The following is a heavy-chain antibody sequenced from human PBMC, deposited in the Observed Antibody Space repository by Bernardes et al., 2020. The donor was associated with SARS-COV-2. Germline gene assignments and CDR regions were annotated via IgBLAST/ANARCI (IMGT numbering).Heavy chain of an antibody. CDR1: RFIFSDYW. V-gene: IGHV3-7*01. Sequence: GGSLRLSCAASRFIFSDYWMSWVRQAPGKGLEWVADINQHGSEKKYVDSVKGRFTISRDNAENSLHLQMNSLRVEDTAVYYCARWGAVLAAPWYYGMDVWGRGTTVTVSS. J-gene: IGHJ6*02. CDR3: ARWGAVLAAPWYYGMDV. CDR2: INQHGSEK. D-gene: IGHD2-2*01.